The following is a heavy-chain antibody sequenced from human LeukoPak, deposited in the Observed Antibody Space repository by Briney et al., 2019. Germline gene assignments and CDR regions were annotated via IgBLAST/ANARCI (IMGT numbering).Heavy chain of an antibody. Sequence: PSETLSLTCAVYGGSFSGYYWSWIRQPPGKGLEWIGEINHSRSTNYNPSLKSRVTISVDTSKNQFSLKLSSVTAADTAVYYCATLRGQLWLRPVDYWGQGTLVTVSS. CDR2: INHSRST. J-gene: IGHJ4*02. CDR1: GGSFSGYY. CDR3: ATLRGQLWLRPVDY. D-gene: IGHD5-18*01. V-gene: IGHV4-34*01.